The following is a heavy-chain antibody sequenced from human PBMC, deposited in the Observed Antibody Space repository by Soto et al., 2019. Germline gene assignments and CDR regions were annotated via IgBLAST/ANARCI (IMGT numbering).Heavy chain of an antibody. J-gene: IGHJ4*02. D-gene: IGHD2-8*01. Sequence: GGSLRLSCTASEFTFGDYAMSWVRQAPGKGLEWVGFIRSKAYGGTTEYAASVKGRFTISRDDSKSIAYLQMNSLKTEDTAVYYCTAGKLYPSLDFDYWGQGTLVTVSS. CDR1: EFTFGDYA. V-gene: IGHV3-49*04. CDR3: TAGKLYPSLDFDY. CDR2: IRSKAYGGTT.